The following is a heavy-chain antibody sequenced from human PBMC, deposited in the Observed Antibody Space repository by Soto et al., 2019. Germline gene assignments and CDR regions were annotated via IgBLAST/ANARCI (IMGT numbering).Heavy chain of an antibody. V-gene: IGHV1-69*01. CDR2: IVPLSDRT. D-gene: IGHD2-15*01. CDR3: ARKSGRDCHSGGGCFSLDV. Sequence: VQLVQSGAEVKKPGSSLKVSCKVFGETLNSNPIGWVRQAPGQGLEWVGGIVPLSDRTNYAQELQGSVTVTADGSTRTVYMELSNLKSDDAAVYYCARKSGRDCHSGGGCFSLDVWGQGSLITVSS. CDR1: GETLNSNP. J-gene: IGHJ4*02.